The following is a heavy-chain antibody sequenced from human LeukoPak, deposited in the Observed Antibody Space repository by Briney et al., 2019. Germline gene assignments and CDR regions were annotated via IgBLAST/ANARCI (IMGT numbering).Heavy chain of an antibody. CDR1: GLTFSTHW. CDR3: ASDGGPFDN. V-gene: IGHV3-7*01. J-gene: IGHJ4*02. CDR2: INQDGSER. D-gene: IGHD3-3*01. Sequence: GGSLRLSCAASGLTFSTHWMSWVRQAPGKGLEWVANINQDGSERYYVDSVKGRFTIFRDNAKKSLYLQMNGLRADDTAVYYCASDGGPFDNWGQGTLVTVS.